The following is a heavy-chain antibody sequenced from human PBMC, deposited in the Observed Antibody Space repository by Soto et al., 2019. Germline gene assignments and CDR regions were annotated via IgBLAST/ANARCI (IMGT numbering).Heavy chain of an antibody. CDR3: ARDGGYFDWSKIYYYYYGMDV. V-gene: IGHV3-33*01. D-gene: IGHD3-9*01. CDR2: IWYDGSNK. J-gene: IGHJ6*02. CDR1: GFTFSSYG. Sequence: QVQLVESGGGVVQPGRSLRLSCAASGFTFSSYGMHWVRQAPGKGLEWVAVIWYDGSNKYYADSVKGRFTISRDNSKNTLYLQMNSLRAEDTAVYYCARDGGYFDWSKIYYYYYGMDVWGQGTTVTVSS.